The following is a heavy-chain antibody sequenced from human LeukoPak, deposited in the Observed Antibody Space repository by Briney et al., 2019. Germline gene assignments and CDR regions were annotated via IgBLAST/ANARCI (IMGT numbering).Heavy chain of an antibody. V-gene: IGHV1-2*02. J-gene: IGHJ5*02. CDR1: GYTFTGYY. CDR3: ARAEGGYCSGGSCYDGHNWFDP. D-gene: IGHD2-15*01. Sequence: ASVKVSCKASGYTFTGYYMHWVRQAPGQGLEWMGWINPNSGGTNYAQKFQGRVTMTRDTSISTAYMELRSLRSDDTAVYYCARAEGGYCSGGSCYDGHNWFDPWGQGTLVTVSS. CDR2: INPNSGGT.